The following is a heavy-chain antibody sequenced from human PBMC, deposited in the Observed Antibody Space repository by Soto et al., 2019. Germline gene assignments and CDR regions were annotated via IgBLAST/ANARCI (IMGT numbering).Heavy chain of an antibody. J-gene: IGHJ5*02. D-gene: IGHD2-15*01. CDR1: GFTFSSYG. V-gene: IGHV3-33*01. CDR3: ARGEGVVVGGTSSWFDP. CDR2: TWYDGSNK. Sequence: QVQLVESGGGVVQAGRSLRLSCAASGFTFSSYGMHWVRQAPGKGLEWVAVTWYDGSNKYYADSVKGRFTISRDNSKNTLYLQMNSLRAEDTAVYYCARGEGVVVGGTSSWFDPWGQGTLVTVSS.